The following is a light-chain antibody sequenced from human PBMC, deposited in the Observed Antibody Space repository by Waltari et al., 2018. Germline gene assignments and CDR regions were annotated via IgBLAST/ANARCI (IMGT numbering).Light chain of an antibody. CDR1: TSNIGNNY. Sequence: QSVLSQPPSASGAPGQWVTISCSGSTSNIGNNYVYWYQKLPGTAPQLLVSMNDRRPSGVPDRSSGSKAGASASLAISGLRSEDEADYYCASWDGALTDVVFGGGTRLTVL. CDR3: ASWDGALTDVV. CDR2: MND. V-gene: IGLV1-47*01. J-gene: IGLJ2*01.